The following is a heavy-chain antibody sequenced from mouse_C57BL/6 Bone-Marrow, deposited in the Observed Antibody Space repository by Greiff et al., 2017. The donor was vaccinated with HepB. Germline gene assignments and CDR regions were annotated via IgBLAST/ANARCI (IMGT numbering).Heavy chain of an antibody. J-gene: IGHJ2*01. CDR3: ARSADFYGGY. CDR1: GYTFTDYY. CDR2: INPNNGGT. V-gene: IGHV1-26*01. Sequence: EVQLQQSGPELVKPGASVKISCKASGYTFTDYYMNWVKQSHGKSLEWIGDINPNNGGTSYNQKFKGKATLTVDKSSSTAYMELRSLTSEDSAVYYCARSADFYGGYWGQGTTLTVSS. D-gene: IGHD1-1*02.